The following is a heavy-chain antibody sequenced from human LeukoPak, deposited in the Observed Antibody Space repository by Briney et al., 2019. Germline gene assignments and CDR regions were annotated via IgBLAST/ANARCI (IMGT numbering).Heavy chain of an antibody. CDR3: ARDHRYAFDN. D-gene: IGHD5-12*01. Sequence: GGSLRLSCAASGCNFIDYSMNWVRQPPGKGLEWISYIGISSGNTKYADSVKRRFTISRDKARNSLYLQMNSLRVEDTAVYYCARDHRYAFDNWSHGTLVTVSS. CDR2: IGISSGNT. V-gene: IGHV3-48*01. CDR1: GCNFIDYS. J-gene: IGHJ4*01.